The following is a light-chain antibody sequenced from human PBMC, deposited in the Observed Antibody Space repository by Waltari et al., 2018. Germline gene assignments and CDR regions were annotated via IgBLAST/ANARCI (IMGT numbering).Light chain of an antibody. V-gene: IGLV2-18*02. CDR2: EVN. CDR3: SSYSSITTFV. CDR1: SSDVGSYNR. J-gene: IGLJ3*02. Sequence: QSALTQPPSVSGSPGQSVTISCPGTSSDVGSYNRVSWYYQPPGTAPKLMIYEVNNRPSGVPDRFSGSKSGNTASLTISGLQAEDEADYYCSSYSSITTFVFGGGTKLTVL.